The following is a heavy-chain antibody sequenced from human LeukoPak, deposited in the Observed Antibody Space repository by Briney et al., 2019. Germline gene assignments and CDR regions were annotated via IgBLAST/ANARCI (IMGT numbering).Heavy chain of an antibody. J-gene: IGHJ2*01. CDR3: ARDLGL. V-gene: IGHV3-48*01. D-gene: IGHD3-16*01. Sequence: GGSLRLSCAASGFTFNSYGMNWVRQAPGKGLEWVSYISTSSTTIYYADSVKGRFTISRDSAKNSLYLQMKSLRAEDTAVYYCARDLGLWGRGTQVTVSS. CDR2: ISTSSTTI. CDR1: GFTFNSYG.